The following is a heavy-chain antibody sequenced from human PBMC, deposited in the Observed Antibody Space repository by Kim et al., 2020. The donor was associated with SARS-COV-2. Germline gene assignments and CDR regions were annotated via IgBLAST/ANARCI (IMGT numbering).Heavy chain of an antibody. CDR2: IYYSGST. D-gene: IGHD3-16*01. V-gene: IGHV4-59*01. Sequence: SETLSLTCTVSGGSISSYYWSWIRQPPGKGLEWIGYIYYSGSTNYNPSLKSRVTISVDTSKNQFSLKLSSVTAADTAVYYCARDQSLGELYYYRMDVWG. CDR1: GGSISSYY. J-gene: IGHJ6*02. CDR3: ARDQSLGELYYYRMDV.